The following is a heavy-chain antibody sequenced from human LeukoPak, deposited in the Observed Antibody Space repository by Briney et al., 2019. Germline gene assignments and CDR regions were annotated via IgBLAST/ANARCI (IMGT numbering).Heavy chain of an antibody. CDR3: AIQNMITPGY. Sequence: SETLSLTCGVNGGSLSGYYWIWIRQPPGKGLEWIGEMNPSGSTKYSPSLKSRVTISVDTSKNQFSLRLSSVTAADTAVYYCAIQNMITPGYWGQGTLVTVSS. CDR2: MNPSGST. J-gene: IGHJ4*02. V-gene: IGHV4-34*01. CDR1: GGSLSGYY. D-gene: IGHD3-16*01.